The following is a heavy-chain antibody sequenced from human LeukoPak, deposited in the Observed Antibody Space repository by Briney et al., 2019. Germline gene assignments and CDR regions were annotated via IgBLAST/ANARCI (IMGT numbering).Heavy chain of an antibody. V-gene: IGHV4-61*02. CDR1: GYSISSGYY. Sequence: SETLSLTCTVSGYSISSGYYWDWIRQPAGKGLEWIGRIYTSGSTNYNPSLKSRVTISVDTSKNQFSLKLSSVTAADTAVYYCARVSAEGAFDIWGQGTMVTVSS. CDR2: IYTSGST. J-gene: IGHJ3*02. D-gene: IGHD6-13*01. CDR3: ARVSAEGAFDI.